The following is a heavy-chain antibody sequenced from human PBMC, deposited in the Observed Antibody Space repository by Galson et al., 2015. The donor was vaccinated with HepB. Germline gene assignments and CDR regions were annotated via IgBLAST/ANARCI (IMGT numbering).Heavy chain of an antibody. Sequence: SLRLSCAASRVTFINYAIHWVRQAPGKGLEWLAVLSYDGSNKFYADSVKGRFTISRDNFKNTSYLQMNSLRPEDTAVYYCARDLSPLYCSSISCYTGLSIDYWGQGTLVTVYS. CDR3: ARDLSPLYCSSISCYTGLSIDY. V-gene: IGHV3-30-3*01. D-gene: IGHD2-2*02. CDR2: LSYDGSNK. CDR1: RVTFINYA. J-gene: IGHJ4*02.